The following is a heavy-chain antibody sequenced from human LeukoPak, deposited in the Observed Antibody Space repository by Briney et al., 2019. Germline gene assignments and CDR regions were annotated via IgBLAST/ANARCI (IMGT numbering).Heavy chain of an antibody. J-gene: IGHJ4*02. D-gene: IGHD5-18*01. V-gene: IGHV4-61*02. CDR2: IYTNGGT. CDR3: AGSGYNYDYYFDY. CDR1: GGSISSGDYY. Sequence: PSQTLSLTCTVSGGSISSGDYYWSWIRQPAGKGLEWIGRIYTNGGTNYNPSLKSRVTMSVDTSKSQISLKLNSVTAADTAVYYCAGSGYNYDYYFDYWGQGTLVTVSS.